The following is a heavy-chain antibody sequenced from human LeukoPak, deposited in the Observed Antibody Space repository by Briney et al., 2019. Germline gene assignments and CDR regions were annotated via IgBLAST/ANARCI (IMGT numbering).Heavy chain of an antibody. V-gene: IGHV1-3*01. D-gene: IGHD5-18*01. CDR3: ARYGSVVDTAIFDY. CDR2: INAGNGNT. Sequence: ASVKVSCKAPGYTFTSYAIHWVRQAPGQRLEWMGWINAGNGNTKYSQKFQGRVTITRVTSASTVYMELSSLRSEDTAVYYCARYGSVVDTAIFDYWGQGTLVTVSS. J-gene: IGHJ4*02. CDR1: GYTFTSYA.